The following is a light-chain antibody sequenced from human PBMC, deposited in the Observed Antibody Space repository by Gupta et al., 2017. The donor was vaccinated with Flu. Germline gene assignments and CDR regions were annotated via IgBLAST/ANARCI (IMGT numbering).Light chain of an antibody. Sequence: GYRVAITVRASHDMRNELGWYQQNPGKAPRPLLYAASSVQSGVRSRFSVGGSGTEFTLTLSSLQPADFAPYYCLQHNNYPLTYGPGTRLEI. CDR3: LQHNNYPLT. V-gene: IGKV1-17*01. J-gene: IGKJ5*01. CDR2: AAS. CDR1: HDMRNE.